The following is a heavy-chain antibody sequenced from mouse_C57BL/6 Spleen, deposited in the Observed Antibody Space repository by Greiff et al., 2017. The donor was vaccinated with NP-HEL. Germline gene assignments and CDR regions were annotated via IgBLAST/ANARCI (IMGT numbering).Heavy chain of an antibody. V-gene: IGHV1-52*01. CDR3: ARDSNYYFDY. CDR1: GYTFTSYW. D-gene: IGHD2-5*01. Sequence: QVQLQQPGAELVRPGSSVKLSCKASGYTFTSYWMHWVKQRPIQGLEWIGNIDPSDSETHSNQKFKDKATLTVDKSSSTAYMQLSSLTSEDSAVYYYARDSNYYFDYWGQGTTLTVSS. CDR2: IDPSDSET. J-gene: IGHJ2*01.